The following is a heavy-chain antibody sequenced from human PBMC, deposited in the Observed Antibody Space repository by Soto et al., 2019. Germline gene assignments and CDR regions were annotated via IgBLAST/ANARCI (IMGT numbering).Heavy chain of an antibody. CDR2: ISAYNGNT. CDR3: ARVGTGDYYYYYYYMDV. CDR1: GYTFTIYC. Sequence: ASVKVSCKASGYTFTIYCISWVRQAPGQGLEWMGWISAYNGNTNYAQKLQGRVTMTTDTSTSTAYMELRSLRSDDTAVYYCARVGTGDYYYYYYYMDVWGKGTTVTVSS. J-gene: IGHJ6*03. V-gene: IGHV1-18*01. D-gene: IGHD2-8*02.